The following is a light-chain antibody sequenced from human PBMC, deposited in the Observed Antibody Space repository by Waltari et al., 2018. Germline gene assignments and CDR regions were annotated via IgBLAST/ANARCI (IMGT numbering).Light chain of an antibody. J-gene: IGKJ2*03. CDR3: QQYYSIPRS. CDR1: QSVLFSSNNANY. V-gene: IGKV4-1*01. Sequence: DIVMTQSPDSLAVSLGERATINCKSSQSVLFSSNNANYLAWYQQKPGQPPKLLIYWASTRESGVPDRVSGSGSGTDFTLTISSLQAEDVAVYYCQQYYSIPRSFGQGTKLEIK. CDR2: WAS.